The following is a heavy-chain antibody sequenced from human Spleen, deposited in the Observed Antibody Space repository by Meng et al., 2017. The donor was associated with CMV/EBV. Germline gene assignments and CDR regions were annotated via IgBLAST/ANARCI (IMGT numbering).Heavy chain of an antibody. CDR1: GGTFSDYV. CDR3: ARGYTGGSRSFDP. D-gene: IGHD2-8*02. Sequence: SVKVSCKASGGTFSDYVITWVRQAPGQGLEWMGGIIPLFEISNFAQKFQGRLTITTDESTSTAYMELSRPTSEDTAVYYCARGYTGGSRSFDPWGQGTLVTVSS. J-gene: IGHJ5*02. V-gene: IGHV1-69*05. CDR2: IIPLFEIS.